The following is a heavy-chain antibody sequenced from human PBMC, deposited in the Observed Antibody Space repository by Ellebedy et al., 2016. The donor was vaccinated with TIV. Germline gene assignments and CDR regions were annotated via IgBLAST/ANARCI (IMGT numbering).Heavy chain of an antibody. Sequence: GGSLRLXXAASGFTFSSYSMNWVRQAPGRGLEWISFIVSRSTYIWYADSVKGRFTSSRDNARRSLYLQMNSLRADDTATYYCARDRGSGMIDFWGLGALVTVSS. D-gene: IGHD3-10*01. CDR3: ARDRGSGMIDF. CDR2: IVSRSTYI. V-gene: IGHV3-21*01. CDR1: GFTFSSYS. J-gene: IGHJ4*02.